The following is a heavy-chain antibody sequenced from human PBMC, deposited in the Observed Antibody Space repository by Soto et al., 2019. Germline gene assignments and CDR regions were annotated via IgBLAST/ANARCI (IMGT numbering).Heavy chain of an antibody. J-gene: IGHJ6*02. CDR1: GYTFTSYG. CDR3: ARDRGAVAIYYYYYGMDV. D-gene: IGHD6-19*01. Sequence: ASVKVSCKASGYTFTSYGLTWVRQAPGQGLEWMGWISPYNGNTNSAQKLQGRVTMTTAPSTSTAYMQLRSLRSDDTAVYYCARDRGAVAIYYYYYGMDVWGQGTTVTVSS. CDR2: ISPYNGNT. V-gene: IGHV1-18*04.